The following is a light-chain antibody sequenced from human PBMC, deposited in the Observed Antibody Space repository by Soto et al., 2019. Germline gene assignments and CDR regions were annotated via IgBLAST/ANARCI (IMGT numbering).Light chain of an antibody. CDR2: DAS. CDR1: QSVSSY. V-gene: IGKV3-11*01. J-gene: IGKJ4*01. Sequence: EIVLTQSPATLSLSPGERATLSCRASQSVSSYLAWYQQKPGQAPRLLIYDASNRATGIPARFSGSGSGTDFPLTISRLEPEDFAVYYCQLRSNWPPLTFGGGTKVEIK. CDR3: QLRSNWPPLT.